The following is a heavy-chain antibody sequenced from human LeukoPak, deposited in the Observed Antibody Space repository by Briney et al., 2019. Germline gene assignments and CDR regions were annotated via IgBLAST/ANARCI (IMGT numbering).Heavy chain of an antibody. CDR3: ARDLYLVSAPYYYYYMDV. D-gene: IGHD3-3*01. V-gene: IGHV1-18*01. J-gene: IGHJ6*03. Sequence: ASVTVSCKASVYTFTSYGISWVRQATGQGREWMGWVSAYNGNTNYAQKLHGRATMTTDTSTSTAYMELRSLRSDDTAVYYCARDLYLVSAPYYYYYMDVWGKGTTVTVSS. CDR2: VSAYNGNT. CDR1: VYTFTSYG.